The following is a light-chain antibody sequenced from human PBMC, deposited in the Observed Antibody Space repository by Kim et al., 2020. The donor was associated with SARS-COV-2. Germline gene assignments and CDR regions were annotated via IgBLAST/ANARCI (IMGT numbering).Light chain of an antibody. Sequence: ASPVDKVTITCRLTQNSALYLAWFQQRPGKAPQLLIYAAYTLHTGAPSRFSGSGSGTDFTLTINPLQSEDSATYFCQQYFDFPYTFGQGTKLEI. J-gene: IGKJ2*01. CDR3: QQYFDFPYT. CDR1: QNSALY. V-gene: IGKV1D-8*02. CDR2: AAY.